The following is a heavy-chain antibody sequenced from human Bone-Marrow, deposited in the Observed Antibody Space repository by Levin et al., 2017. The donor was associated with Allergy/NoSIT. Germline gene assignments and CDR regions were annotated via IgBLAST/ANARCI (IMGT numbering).Heavy chain of an antibody. CDR1: GFTFSGFD. V-gene: IGHV3-13*01. CDR3: ARGVRGDGYSLRDGRIGFDY. J-gene: IGHJ4*02. Sequence: GESLKISCAASGFTFSGFDMHWVRQTTGKGLEWVSSIGTEGDTYSEDSVQGRFTISRENAKASLYLLLNNLRAGDTAVYYCARGVRGDGYSLRDGRIGFDYWGRGTLVTVSS. D-gene: IGHD5-24*01. CDR2: IGTEGDT.